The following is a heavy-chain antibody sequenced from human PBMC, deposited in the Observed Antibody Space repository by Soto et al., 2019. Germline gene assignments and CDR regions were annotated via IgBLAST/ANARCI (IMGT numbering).Heavy chain of an antibody. CDR1: GFTFSNAW. CDR3: ARDRSGTDAFDI. D-gene: IGHD1-1*01. Sequence: GGSLRLSCAASGFTFSNAWMSWVRQAPGKGLEWVSSISSSSSYIYYADSVKGRFTISRDNAKNSLYLQMNSLRAEDTAVYYCARDRSGTDAFDIWGQGTMVTVSS. V-gene: IGHV3-21*01. CDR2: ISSSSSYI. J-gene: IGHJ3*02.